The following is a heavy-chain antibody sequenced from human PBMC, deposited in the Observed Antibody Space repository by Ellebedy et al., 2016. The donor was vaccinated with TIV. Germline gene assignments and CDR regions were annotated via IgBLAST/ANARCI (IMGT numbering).Heavy chain of an antibody. Sequence: MPSETLSLTCAVYGRSFSGYYWSWIRPPPGKGLEWIGEINHSGSTYYNPSLKSRVTISVDTSKKHVSLKLSSVHAADTAVYYCARRKAVAGTWFDYWGQGTLVTVSS. CDR1: GRSFSGYY. D-gene: IGHD6-19*01. J-gene: IGHJ4*02. V-gene: IGHV4-34*01. CDR2: INHSGST. CDR3: ARRKAVAGTWFDY.